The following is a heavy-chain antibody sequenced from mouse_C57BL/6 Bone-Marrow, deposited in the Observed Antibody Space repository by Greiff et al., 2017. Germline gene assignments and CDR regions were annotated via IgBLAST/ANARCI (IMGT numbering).Heavy chain of an antibody. V-gene: IGHV1-55*01. CDR1: GYTFTSYW. Sequence: QVHVKQPGAELVKPGASVKMSCKASGYTFTSYWITWVKQRPGQGLEWIGDIYPGSGSTNYNEKFKSKATLTVDTSSSTAYMHLSSLTSEDSAVYYCAREEDYWCQGTSVTVSA. J-gene: IGHJ4*01. CDR3: AREEDY. CDR2: IYPGSGST.